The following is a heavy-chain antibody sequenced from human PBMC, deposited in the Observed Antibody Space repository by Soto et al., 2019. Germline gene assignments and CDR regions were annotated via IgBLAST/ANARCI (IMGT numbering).Heavy chain of an antibody. J-gene: IGHJ5*02. Sequence: GASVRVSCKASGYTFTGYYMHWVRRAPGQGLEWMGWINPNSGGTNYAQKFQGWVTMTRDTSISTAYMELSRLRSDDTAVYYCARGSSGWNKGVHWFDPWGQGTLVTVSS. CDR1: GYTFTGYY. D-gene: IGHD6-19*01. CDR2: INPNSGGT. CDR3: ARGSSGWNKGVHWFDP. V-gene: IGHV1-2*04.